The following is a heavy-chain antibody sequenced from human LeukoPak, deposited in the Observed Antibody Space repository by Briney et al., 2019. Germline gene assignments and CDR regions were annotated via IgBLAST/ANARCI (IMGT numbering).Heavy chain of an antibody. CDR3: ARYTAGRSGALDY. D-gene: IGHD1-26*01. V-gene: IGHV4-59*11. CDR2: FYYGGST. Sequence: SETLSLTCAVSGGYISSQYCSWIRPPPGKGLEWIGYFYYGGSTNYNPSLKSRVTISVDTSKNQFSLKLRSVTAADTAVYYCARYTAGRSGALDYWGQGILVTVSS. J-gene: IGHJ4*02. CDR1: GGYISSQY.